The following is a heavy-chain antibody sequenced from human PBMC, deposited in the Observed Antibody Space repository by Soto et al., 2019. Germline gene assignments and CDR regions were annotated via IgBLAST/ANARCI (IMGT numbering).Heavy chain of an antibody. CDR2: ISWNSGTI. CDR3: AKVRDVLLWFGDFDY. J-gene: IGHJ4*02. V-gene: IGHV3-9*01. CDR1: GFTFDDYP. Sequence: EVQLVESGGGSVQPGRSLRLSCAASGFTFDDYPMHWVRQVPGKGLEWVSGISWNSGTIEYADSVKGRFTTFRDNPKKSLYLQMNSLRAEDTALYYCAKVRDVLLWFGDFDYWGQGILVTVSS. D-gene: IGHD3-10*01.